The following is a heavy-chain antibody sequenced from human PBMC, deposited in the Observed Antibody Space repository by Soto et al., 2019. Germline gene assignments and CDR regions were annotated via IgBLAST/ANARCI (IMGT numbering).Heavy chain of an antibody. CDR2: IWYDGSNK. D-gene: IGHD6-6*01. V-gene: IGHV3-33*01. CDR3: ARDPQSIAAPDY. J-gene: IGHJ4*02. Sequence: GSLRLSCAASGFTFSSYGMHWVRQAPGKGLEWVAVIWYDGSNKYYADSVKGRFTISRDNSKNTLYLQMNSLRAEDTAVYYCARDPQSIAAPDYWGQGTLVTVSS. CDR1: GFTFSSYG.